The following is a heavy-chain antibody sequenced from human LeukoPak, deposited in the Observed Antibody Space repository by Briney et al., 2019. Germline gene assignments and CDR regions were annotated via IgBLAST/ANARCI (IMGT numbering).Heavy chain of an antibody. D-gene: IGHD4-23*01. V-gene: IGHV4-59*01. CDR1: GGSMSSYY. CDR3: ARVRAYGGNPPRTFDI. J-gene: IGHJ3*02. CDR2: IFSSGST. Sequence: SETLSLTCTVSGGSMSSYYWGWIRQPPGKQLDWIAYIFSSGSTKYSPSPKSRVSMSIDTSKNHFSLNLTSVTPADTAVYYCARVRAYGGNPPRTFDIWGQGTMVTVSS.